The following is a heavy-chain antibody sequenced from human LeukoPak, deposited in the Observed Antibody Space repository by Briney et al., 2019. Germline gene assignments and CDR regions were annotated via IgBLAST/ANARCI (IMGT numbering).Heavy chain of an antibody. CDR2: IYYSGST. Sequence: SQTLSLTCTVSGGSISSGDYYWSWIRQPPGKGLEWIGSIYYSGSTYYNPSLKSRVTISVDTSKNQFSLKLSSVTAADTAVYYCARQGVLRFLEWLFLDAFDIWGQGTMVTVSS. CDR3: ARQGVLRFLEWLFLDAFDI. V-gene: IGHV4-39*01. J-gene: IGHJ3*02. D-gene: IGHD3-3*01. CDR1: GGSISSGDYY.